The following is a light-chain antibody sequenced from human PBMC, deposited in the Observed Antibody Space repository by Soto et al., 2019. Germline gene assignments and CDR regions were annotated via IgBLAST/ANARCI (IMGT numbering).Light chain of an antibody. CDR2: DTS. Sequence: EIVLTQSPGTLSLSPGERATLSCRTSQSVSSSYLAWYQQKPGQPPRLLIYDTSSRATGIPDRFSGSGSGTDFTLTISRLEPEDFSVYYCQHYGTSEGAFRQGTKVDIK. V-gene: IGKV3-20*01. CDR1: QSVSSSY. J-gene: IGKJ1*01. CDR3: QHYGTSEGA.